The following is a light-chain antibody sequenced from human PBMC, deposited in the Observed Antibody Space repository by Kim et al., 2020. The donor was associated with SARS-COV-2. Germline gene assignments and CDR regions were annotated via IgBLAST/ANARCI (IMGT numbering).Light chain of an antibody. CDR2: GAS. CDR3: QQCQGAAWT. J-gene: IGKJ1*01. CDR1: QGISNY. V-gene: IGKV1-27*01. Sequence: ASVGDIFTITCRASQGISNYLAWYQQKPGKVPKLLIYGASTLQSGVPSRFSGSESGTDFTLTITSLHPEDVAVYYCQQCQGAAWTFGRGTKVGIK.